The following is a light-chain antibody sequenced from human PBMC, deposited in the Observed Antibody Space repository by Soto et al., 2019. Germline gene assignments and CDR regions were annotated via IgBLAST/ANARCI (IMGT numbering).Light chain of an antibody. CDR2: GAS. J-gene: IGKJ3*01. CDR1: QGVGKW. CDR3: QQTNTFPVT. V-gene: IGKV1D-12*01. Sequence: DVQMTQSPSSVSASVGDRVTITCRASQGVGKWLAWYQHKPGKAPNLLIYGASSLQSGVPSRFSGNGSGTDFTLTINSLQPEDFATYSCQQTNTFPVTFCPGTKVDIK.